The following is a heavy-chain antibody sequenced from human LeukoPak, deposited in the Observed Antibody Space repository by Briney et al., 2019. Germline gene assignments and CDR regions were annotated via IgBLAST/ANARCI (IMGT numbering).Heavy chain of an antibody. D-gene: IGHD6-6*01. CDR1: GLTFSGFG. V-gene: IGHV3-33*03. CDR2: IWYDGSNK. Sequence: PGKSLRLSCAASGLTFSGFGMHWVRQAPGKGLEWVAVIWYDGSNKYYADSVKGRFTISRDNAKNTLYLQVNNLRAEDTAVYYCARGPNSNWSGLDFWGQGTLLTVSS. J-gene: IGHJ4*02. CDR3: ARGPNSNWSGLDF.